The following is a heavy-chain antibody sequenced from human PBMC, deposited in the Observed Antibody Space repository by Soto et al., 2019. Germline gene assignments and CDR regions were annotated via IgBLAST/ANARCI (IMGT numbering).Heavy chain of an antibody. Sequence: SETLSLTCTVSGGSISSYYWSWIRQPPGKGLEWIGYIYYSGSTNYNPSLKIRVTISVDTSKNRLSLKLSSVTAADTAVYYCSRHILDTAMDTDYYGSDQGLYYFDYWGQGTLVTVSS. V-gene: IGHV4-59*08. CDR1: GGSISSYY. D-gene: IGHD3-10*01. CDR2: IYYSGST. CDR3: SRHILDTAMDTDYYGSDQGLYYFDY. J-gene: IGHJ4*02.